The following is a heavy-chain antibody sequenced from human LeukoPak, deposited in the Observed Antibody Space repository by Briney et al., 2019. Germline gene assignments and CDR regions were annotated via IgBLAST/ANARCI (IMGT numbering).Heavy chain of an antibody. CDR3: AREQDDSSTEWDY. Sequence: SVKVSCKASGGTFSSYAISWVRQAPGQGLEWMGGIIPIFGTANFAQKFQGRVTITADESTSTAYMELSSLRSEDTAVYYCAREQDDSSTEWDYWGQGTLVTVSS. CDR2: IIPIFGTA. CDR1: GGTFSSYA. V-gene: IGHV1-69*13. J-gene: IGHJ4*02. D-gene: IGHD3-22*01.